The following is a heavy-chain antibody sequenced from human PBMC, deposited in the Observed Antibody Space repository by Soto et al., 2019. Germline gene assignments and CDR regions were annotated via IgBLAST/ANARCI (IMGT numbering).Heavy chain of an antibody. CDR1: GFTFNNYA. CDR3: VKDWTGDTCPCMDV. D-gene: IGHD2-8*02. CDR2: ISGSDGST. Sequence: EVQLLESGGGLVQPGGSLRLSCAASGFTFNNYAMTWVRQAPGKGLEWVSTISGSDGSTYYADSVKGRLTISRDNSKNALYLQMSSLRAEDTALYYCVKDWTGDTCPCMDVWGQGTKVTVSS. J-gene: IGHJ6*01. V-gene: IGHV3-23*01.